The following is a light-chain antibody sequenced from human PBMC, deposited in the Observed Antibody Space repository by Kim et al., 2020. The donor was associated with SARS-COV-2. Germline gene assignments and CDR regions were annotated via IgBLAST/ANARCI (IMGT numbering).Light chain of an antibody. CDR1: SSDVGSYNY. V-gene: IGLV2-14*03. CDR2: DVS. Sequence: LTQPASVSGSPGQSITISCTGTSSDVGSYNYVSWYQQHPGKAPKLMIYDVSNRPSGVSNRFSGSKSGNTASLTISGLQADDEADYYCSSYTSSSTLVVFGGGTQLTVL. CDR3: SSYTSSSTLVV. J-gene: IGLJ2*01.